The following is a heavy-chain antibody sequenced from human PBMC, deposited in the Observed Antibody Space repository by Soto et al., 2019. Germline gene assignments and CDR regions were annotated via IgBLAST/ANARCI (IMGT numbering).Heavy chain of an antibody. V-gene: IGHV4-59*01. CDR3: AGAKYCGSGRCYRLVGMDV. CDR2: IYDSGNT. Sequence: SETLSLTCTVSSGSITSYYWSWVRQPPGKGLEWIWYIYDSGNTNYNPSLKSRVIISRDTAKNQFPLKLSSVTAADTAVYHCAGAKYCGSGRCYRLVGMDVWGQGTTVTVSS. J-gene: IGHJ6*02. D-gene: IGHD2-2*01. CDR1: SGSITSYY.